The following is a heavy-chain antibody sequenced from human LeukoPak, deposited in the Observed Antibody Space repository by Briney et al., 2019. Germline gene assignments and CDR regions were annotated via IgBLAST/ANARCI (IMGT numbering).Heavy chain of an antibody. CDR1: GGSISSGDYY. V-gene: IGHV4-30-4*08. J-gene: IGHJ3*02. Sequence: SETLSLTCTVSGGSISSGDYYWSWIRQPPGKGLEWIGYIYYSGSTYYNPSLKSRVTISVDTSKNQFSLKLSSVTAADTAVYYCARVLRFLEWLHAFDIWGQGAMVTVSS. CDR2: IYYSGST. CDR3: ARVLRFLEWLHAFDI. D-gene: IGHD3-3*01.